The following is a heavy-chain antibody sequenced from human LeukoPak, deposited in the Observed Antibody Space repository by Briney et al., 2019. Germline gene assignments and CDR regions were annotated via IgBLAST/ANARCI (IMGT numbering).Heavy chain of an antibody. CDR3: ARMGYGSGSHFDY. Sequence: SETLSLTRTVSGGSINGYFWSWIRQPPGKGLEWIGYIYYSGSTNYNPSLKSRVTISVDTSKNQFSLKLSSVTAADTAVYYCARMGYGSGSHFDYWGQGTLVTVSS. J-gene: IGHJ4*02. CDR2: IYYSGST. V-gene: IGHV4-59*01. CDR1: GGSINGYF. D-gene: IGHD3-10*01.